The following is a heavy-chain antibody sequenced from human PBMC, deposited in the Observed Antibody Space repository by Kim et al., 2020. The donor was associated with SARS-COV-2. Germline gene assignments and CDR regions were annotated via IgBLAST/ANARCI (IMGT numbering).Heavy chain of an antibody. D-gene: IGHD3-22*01. Sequence: GGSLRLSCAVSGFSISGYYMHWVRQVPGEGLAWVARVYLDGSDTDYADFVKGRFTVSRDSAKNTMYLQMNSLRAEDTAVYYCGRDLSMILGTIDNWGQGT. CDR1: GFSISGYY. CDR3: GRDLSMILGTIDN. J-gene: IGHJ4*02. CDR2: VYLDGSDT. V-gene: IGHV3-74*01.